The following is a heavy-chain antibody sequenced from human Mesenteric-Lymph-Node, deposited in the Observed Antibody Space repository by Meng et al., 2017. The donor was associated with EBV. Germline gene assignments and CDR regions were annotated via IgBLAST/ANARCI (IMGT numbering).Heavy chain of an antibody. V-gene: IGHV1-18*01. Sequence: QVGWGESGAEVKEPGASVKVSCKALGYTFASYGISWVRQAPGQGLEWMGWISVFNGDTNYAQNFQGRLTLTTDTSTATAYMELRSLRSDDTAVYYCVRSRRLFDWLPVQPSWGQGTLVTVSS. CDR1: GYTFASYG. J-gene: IGHJ5*02. CDR3: VRSRRLFDWLPVQPS. D-gene: IGHD3-9*01. CDR2: ISVFNGDT.